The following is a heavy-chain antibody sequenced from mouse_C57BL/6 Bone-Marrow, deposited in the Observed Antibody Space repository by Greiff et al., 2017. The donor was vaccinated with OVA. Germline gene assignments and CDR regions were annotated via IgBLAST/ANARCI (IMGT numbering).Heavy chain of an antibody. CDR1: GFTFSSYA. V-gene: IGHV5-9-1*02. Sequence: DVHLVESGEGLVKPGGSLKLSCAASGFTFSSYAMSWVRQTPEKRLEWVAYISSGGDYIYYADTVKGRFTISRDNARNTLYLQMSSLKSEDTAMYYCTRGDYVPAWFAYWGQGTLVTVSA. CDR3: TRGDYVPAWFAY. J-gene: IGHJ3*01. D-gene: IGHD2-4*01. CDR2: ISSGGDYI.